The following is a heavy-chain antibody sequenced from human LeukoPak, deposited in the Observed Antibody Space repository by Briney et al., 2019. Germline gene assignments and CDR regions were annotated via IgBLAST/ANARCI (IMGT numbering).Heavy chain of an antibody. Sequence: GGSLRLSCAASGFTFSSYGMPWVRQAPGKGLGWVACIRYDGSNKYYADSVKGRFTISRDNSKNTLYLQMNSLRAEDTAVYYCAKDITSITIFGVVVDYWGQGTLVTVSS. CDR3: AKDITSITIFGVVVDY. V-gene: IGHV3-30*02. CDR1: GFTFSSYG. J-gene: IGHJ4*02. D-gene: IGHD3-3*01. CDR2: IRYDGSNK.